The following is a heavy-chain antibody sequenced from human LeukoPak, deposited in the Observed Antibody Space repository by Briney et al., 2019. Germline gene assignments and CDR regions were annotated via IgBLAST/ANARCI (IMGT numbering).Heavy chain of an antibody. J-gene: IGHJ4*02. Sequence: GGSLRLSCVASGFTFSESWMTWVRQAPGKGLEWVASIKHDEREEYYADSVKGRFSMSRDNGKNSLYLQMNSLRGEDTAIYYCARDYWWNYDYWGQGTLVTVSS. CDR2: IKHDEREE. V-gene: IGHV3-7*01. D-gene: IGHD1-7*01. CDR1: GFTFSESW. CDR3: ARDYWWNYDY.